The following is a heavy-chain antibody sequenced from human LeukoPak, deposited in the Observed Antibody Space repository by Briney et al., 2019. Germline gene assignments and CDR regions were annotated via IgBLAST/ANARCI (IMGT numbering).Heavy chain of an antibody. Sequence: ASVKVSCKASGGTFSTSAISWVRQAPGQGLEWMGRIIPTLDMMNDAQKFQGRVKFTADKSTSTAHMEMSSLRSEDTAVYYCVRVLRYCPEGDCSDDWGQGTLLIVSS. D-gene: IGHD2-15*01. V-gene: IGHV1-69*10. CDR3: VRVLRYCPEGDCSDD. J-gene: IGHJ4*02. CDR2: IIPTLDMM. CDR1: GGTFSTSA.